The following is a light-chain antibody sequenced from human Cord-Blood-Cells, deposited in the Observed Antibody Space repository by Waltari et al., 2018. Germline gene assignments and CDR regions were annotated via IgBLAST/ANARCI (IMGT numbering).Light chain of an antibody. Sequence: QSALTQPPSASGSPGQSVTIPCTGTSSDVGGYNYVSWYQQHPGKAPKLMIYEVSKRPSGVPDRFSGSKSGNTASLTVSGLQAEDEADYYCSSYAGSNNVWVFGGGTKLTVL. CDR2: EVS. CDR1: SSDVGGYNY. V-gene: IGLV2-8*01. CDR3: SSYAGSNNVWV. J-gene: IGLJ3*02.